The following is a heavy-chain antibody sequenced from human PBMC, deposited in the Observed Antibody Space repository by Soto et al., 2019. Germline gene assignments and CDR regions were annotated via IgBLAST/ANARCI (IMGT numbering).Heavy chain of an antibody. CDR3: ARQPLAVAGWGFDY. CDR1: GGSFSGYY. D-gene: IGHD6-19*01. J-gene: IGHJ4*02. Sequence: PSETLSLTCAVYGGSFSGYYWSWIRQPPGKGLEWIGEINHSGSTNYNPSLKSRVTISVDTSKNQFSLKLSSVTAADTAVYYCARQPLAVAGWGFDYWGQGTLVTVSS. V-gene: IGHV4-34*01. CDR2: INHSGST.